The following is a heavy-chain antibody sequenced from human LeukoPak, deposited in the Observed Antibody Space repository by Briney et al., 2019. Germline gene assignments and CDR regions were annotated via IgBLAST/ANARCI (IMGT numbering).Heavy chain of an antibody. Sequence: GGSLRLSCEASGSGFTFGNFALSWIRQAPGKGLEWVSYISSSGSTIYYADSVKGRFTISRDNAKNSLYLQMNSLRAEDTAVYYCARAPGYASPHTFDYWGQGTLVTVSS. CDR2: ISSSGSTI. CDR1: GSGFTFGNFA. D-gene: IGHD2-2*01. J-gene: IGHJ4*02. V-gene: IGHV3-11*01. CDR3: ARAPGYASPHTFDY.